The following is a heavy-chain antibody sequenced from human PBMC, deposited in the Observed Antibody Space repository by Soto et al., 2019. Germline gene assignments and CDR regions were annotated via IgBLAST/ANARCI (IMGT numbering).Heavy chain of an antibody. CDR3: ARVIWFGELLRFDP. J-gene: IGHJ5*02. CDR2: IYYSGST. D-gene: IGHD3-10*01. Sequence: SETLSLTCTVSGGSISSYYLSWIRQPPGKGLEWIGYIYYSGSTNYNPSLKSRVTISVDTSKNQFSLKLSSVTAADTAVYYCARVIWFGELLRFDPWGQGTLVTVYS. CDR1: GGSISSYY. V-gene: IGHV4-59*01.